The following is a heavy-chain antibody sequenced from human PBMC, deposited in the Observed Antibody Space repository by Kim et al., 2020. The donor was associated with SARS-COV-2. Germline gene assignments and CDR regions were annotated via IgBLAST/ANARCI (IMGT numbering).Heavy chain of an antibody. V-gene: IGHV4-59*08. Sequence: SETLSLTCTVSGGSISSYYWSWIRQPPGKGLEWIGYIYYSGSTNYNPSLKSRVTISVDTSKNQFSLKLSSVTAADTAVYYCARAIVVVPAAMPAWFDPWGQGTLVTVSS. J-gene: IGHJ5*02. CDR1: GGSISSYY. D-gene: IGHD2-2*01. CDR2: IYYSGST. CDR3: ARAIVVVPAAMPAWFDP.